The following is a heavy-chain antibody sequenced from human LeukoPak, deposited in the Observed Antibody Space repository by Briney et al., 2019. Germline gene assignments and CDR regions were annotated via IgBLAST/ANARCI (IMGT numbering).Heavy chain of an antibody. CDR3: ARGAGQQLVPDFDY. CDR1: GYTFTSYG. J-gene: IGHJ4*02. Sequence: ASVKVSCKASGYTFTSYGISWVRQAPGQGLEWMGWISAYNGNTNYAQKLQGRVTTTTDTSTSTAYMELRSLRSDDTAVYYCARGAGQQLVPDFDYWGQGTLVTVSS. D-gene: IGHD6-13*01. CDR2: ISAYNGNT. V-gene: IGHV1-18*01.